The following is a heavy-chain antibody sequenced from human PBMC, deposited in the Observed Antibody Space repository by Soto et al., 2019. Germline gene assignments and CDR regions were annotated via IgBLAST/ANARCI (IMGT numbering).Heavy chain of an antibody. V-gene: IGHV4-30-4*01. CDR3: ARSILP. Sequence: PSETLSLTCTVSGGSIISGDYYWSLVRQPPGKGLEWIAYIYYSGTTYYNPSLKSRVSMSRDTSKNQFSLKLGSVTAADTAVYYCARSILPWGQGTLVIVSS. CDR1: GGSIISGDYY. J-gene: IGHJ5*02. D-gene: IGHD2-2*02. CDR2: IYYSGTT.